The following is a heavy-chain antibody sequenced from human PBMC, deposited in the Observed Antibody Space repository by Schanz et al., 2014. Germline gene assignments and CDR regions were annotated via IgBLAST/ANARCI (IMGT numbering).Heavy chain of an antibody. Sequence: QVHLVQSGAEVKRPGASVKVSCKASEYSFTSYSMHWVRQAPGQRLEWMGWINTGSGDTKYSQNFQSRVTITRDTTASTDYMELSSLRTEDTAVYSCARGIGGYGANNCLDYWGQGTLVTVSS. CDR1: EYSFTSYS. V-gene: IGHV1-3*04. J-gene: IGHJ4*02. CDR2: INTGSGDT. CDR3: ARGIGGYGANNCLDY. D-gene: IGHD5-12*01.